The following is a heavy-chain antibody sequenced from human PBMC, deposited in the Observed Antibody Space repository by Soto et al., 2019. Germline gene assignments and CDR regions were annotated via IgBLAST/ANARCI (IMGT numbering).Heavy chain of an antibody. D-gene: IGHD2-8*02. V-gene: IGHV1-2*02. Sequence: HEHLVQSGAEVKRPGASLKVSCKASGYSFTGYYIHWVRQAPGQGLEWMGWINPDSGATNYAQNFQGRVTLTSHTSISTASMDLTSLTSADTAVYYCARGDYGTGGYPFPYFDYWGQGTLVIVSS. CDR3: ARGDYGTGGYPFPYFDY. J-gene: IGHJ4*02. CDR1: GYSFTGYY. CDR2: INPDSGAT.